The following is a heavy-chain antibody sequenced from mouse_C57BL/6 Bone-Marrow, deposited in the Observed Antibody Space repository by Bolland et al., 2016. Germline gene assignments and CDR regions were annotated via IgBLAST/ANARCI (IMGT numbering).Heavy chain of an antibody. V-gene: IGHV1-18*01. J-gene: IGHJ3*01. D-gene: IGHD1-2*01. CDR2: T. CDR3: ARGDYYGFYEFDY. Sequence: TIYNQKFKGKATLTVDKSSSTAYMELRSLTSEDTAVYYCARGDYYGFYEFDYWGQGTLV.